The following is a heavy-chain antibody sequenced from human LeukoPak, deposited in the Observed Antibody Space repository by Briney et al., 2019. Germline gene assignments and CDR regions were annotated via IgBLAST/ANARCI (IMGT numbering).Heavy chain of an antibody. CDR1: GFTFSSYA. V-gene: IGHV3-23*01. D-gene: IGHD3-3*01. Sequence: GGSLRLSCAASGFTFSSYAMSWVRQAPGKGLERDSAISGSGGSTYYTDSVKGRFTISRDNTKNTLYLQMNSLRAEDTAVYYCAKATYYDFWSGYYLDYWGQGTLVTVSS. J-gene: IGHJ4*02. CDR3: AKATYYDFWSGYYLDY. CDR2: ISGSGGST.